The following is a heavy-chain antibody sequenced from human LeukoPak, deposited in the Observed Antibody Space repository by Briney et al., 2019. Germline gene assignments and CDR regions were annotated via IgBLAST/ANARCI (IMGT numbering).Heavy chain of an antibody. CDR3: AKVETRIAAPR. J-gene: IGHJ4*02. CDR2: ISGSGSST. Sequence: GGTLRLSCAASGFTFSSYGMSWVRQAPGKGLEWVSAISGSGSSTYYADSVKGRFTISRDNSKNTLYLQMNSLRAEDTAVYYCAKVETRIAAPRWGQGTLVTVSS. CDR1: GFTFSSYG. V-gene: IGHV3-23*01. D-gene: IGHD6-6*01.